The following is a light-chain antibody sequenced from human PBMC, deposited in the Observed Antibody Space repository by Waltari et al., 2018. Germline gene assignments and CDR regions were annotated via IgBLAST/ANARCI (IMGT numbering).Light chain of an antibody. Sequence: EIVLTQSPATLSLSPGERATLSCRASQSVSSYLGWYQQTPGQAPRLLIYDASNRATGIPGRFSGSGSGTDFTLTISSLEPEDFAVYYCQQRSDWPPHFGQGTRLEMK. CDR3: QQRSDWPPH. J-gene: IGKJ5*01. V-gene: IGKV3-11*01. CDR1: QSVSSY. CDR2: DAS.